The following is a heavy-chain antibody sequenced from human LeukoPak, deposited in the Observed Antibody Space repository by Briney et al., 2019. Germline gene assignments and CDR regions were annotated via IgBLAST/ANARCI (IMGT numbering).Heavy chain of an antibody. CDR1: GFTFSSYG. CDR2: ISYDGSNK. V-gene: IGHV3-30*18. Sequence: GGSLRLSCAAYGFTFSSYGMHWVRQAPGKGLEWVADISYDGSNKYYADSVKGRFTISRDNSKNTLYLQMNSLRAEDTAVYYCAKVVTRQDHYGMDVWGQGTTVTVSS. J-gene: IGHJ6*02. D-gene: IGHD4-11*01. CDR3: AKVVTRQDHYGMDV.